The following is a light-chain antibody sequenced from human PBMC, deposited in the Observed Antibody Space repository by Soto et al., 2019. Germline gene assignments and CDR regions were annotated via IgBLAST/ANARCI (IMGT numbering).Light chain of an antibody. CDR1: SSDVGGYNY. V-gene: IGLV2-8*01. CDR3: SSYAGSNNLGV. Sequence: QSALTQPPSASGSPGQSVTISCTGTSSDVGGYNYVSWYQQHQGKAPKLMIYEVSKRPSGVPDRFSGSKSGNTASLTVSGLQDEDEDDYYCSSYAGSNNLGVFGGGTKLTVL. CDR2: EVS. J-gene: IGLJ2*01.